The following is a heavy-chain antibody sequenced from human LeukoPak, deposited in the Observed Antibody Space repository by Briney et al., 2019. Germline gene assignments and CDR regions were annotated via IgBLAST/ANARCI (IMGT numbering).Heavy chain of an antibody. J-gene: IGHJ6*03. Sequence: ASVKVSCKASGYTFTSYDINWVRQATGQGLEWMGWMNPNSGNTGYAQKFQGRVTMTRNTSISTAYMELSSLRSEDTAVYYCARDHTAHPYYYYMDVWGKGTTVTVSS. D-gene: IGHD5-18*01. CDR1: GYTFTSYD. CDR3: ARDHTAHPYYYYMDV. V-gene: IGHV1-8*01. CDR2: MNPNSGNT.